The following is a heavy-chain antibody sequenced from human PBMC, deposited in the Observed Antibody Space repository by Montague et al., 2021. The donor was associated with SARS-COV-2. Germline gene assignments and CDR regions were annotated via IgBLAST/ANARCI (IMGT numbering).Heavy chain of an antibody. D-gene: IGHD4-11*01. CDR2: NHHSGNT. J-gene: IGHJ5*02. Sequence: SETLSLTCTVSGRSISTDHYWGWILQPPGKGLEWIGSNHHSGNTYYNPSLKSRLTISIDTSKNQFSLKLTSLTAADTAVYYCASQVAYLDYFDPWGQGTLVTVSS. V-gene: IGHV4-38-2*02. CDR1: GRSISTDHY. CDR3: ASQVAYLDYFDP.